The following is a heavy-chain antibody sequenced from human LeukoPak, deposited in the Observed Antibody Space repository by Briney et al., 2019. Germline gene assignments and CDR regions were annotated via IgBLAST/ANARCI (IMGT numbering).Heavy chain of an antibody. Sequence: PGGSLRLSCSASGLTFSYYSMDWVRQAPGKGLEYVSAISNNGGSTYYADSVKGRFTISRDNSKNTLYLQMSSLRAEDTAVYYSVKDFEGELNRGGGAFDFWGQGTMVTVSS. D-gene: IGHD1-1*01. CDR2: ISNNGGST. J-gene: IGHJ3*01. CDR3: VKDFEGELNRGGGAFDF. CDR1: GLTFSYYS. V-gene: IGHV3-64D*09.